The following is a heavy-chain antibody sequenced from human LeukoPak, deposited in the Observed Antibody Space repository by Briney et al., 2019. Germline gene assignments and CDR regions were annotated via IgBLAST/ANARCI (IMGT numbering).Heavy chain of an antibody. CDR3: ARKRGYSYGEFDY. CDR1: GGSISSGAFS. Sequence: SETLSLTCGVSGGSISSGAFSWSWIRQPPGKGLEWIGYIYHSGSTYYKPSLKSRVTISIDRSNNYSSLNLRSVTAADTAVYYCARKRGYSYGEFDYWGQGTLVTVSS. CDR2: IYHSGST. J-gene: IGHJ4*02. V-gene: IGHV4-30-2*01. D-gene: IGHD5-18*01.